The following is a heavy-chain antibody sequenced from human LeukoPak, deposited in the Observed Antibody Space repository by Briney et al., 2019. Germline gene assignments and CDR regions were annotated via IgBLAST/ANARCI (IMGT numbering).Heavy chain of an antibody. CDR3: ARDSLYYYDSSGYQEGYYFDY. Sequence: GGSLRLSCAASGFTFSSYEMNWVRQAPGKGLEWVSYISSSCSTIYYADSVQGRFTISRDNAKNSLYLQMNSLRAEDTAVYYCARDSLYYYDSSGYQEGYYFDYWGQGTLVTVSS. J-gene: IGHJ4*02. D-gene: IGHD3-22*01. CDR2: ISSSCSTI. V-gene: IGHV3-48*03. CDR1: GFTFSSYE.